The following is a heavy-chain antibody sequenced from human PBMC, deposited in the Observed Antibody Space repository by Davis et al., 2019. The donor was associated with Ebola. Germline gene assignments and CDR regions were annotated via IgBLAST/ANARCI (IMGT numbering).Heavy chain of an antibody. D-gene: IGHD2-15*01. CDR1: GYTFTSYG. Sequence: ASVKVSCKASGYTFTSYGISWVRQAPGQGLEWMGWISAYNGNTNYAQKLQGRVTMTTDTSTSTAYMELRSLRSDDTAVYYCATELLPDDYYYGMDVWGKGTTVTVSS. V-gene: IGHV1-18*01. CDR3: ATELLPDDYYYGMDV. CDR2: ISAYNGNT. J-gene: IGHJ6*04.